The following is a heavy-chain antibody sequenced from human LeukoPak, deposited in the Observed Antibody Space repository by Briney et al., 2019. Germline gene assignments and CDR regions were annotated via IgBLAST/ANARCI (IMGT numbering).Heavy chain of an antibody. CDR3: ARGAPPYSSSWYPLDY. J-gene: IGHJ4*02. Sequence: ASVKVSCKASGYTFTSYYMHWVRQAPGQGLEWMGIINPSGGSTSYAQKFQGRVTMTRDTSTSTVYMELSGLRSEDTAVYYCARGAPPYSSSWYPLDYWGQGTLVTVSS. D-gene: IGHD6-13*01. CDR1: GYTFTSYY. CDR2: INPSGGST. V-gene: IGHV1-46*01.